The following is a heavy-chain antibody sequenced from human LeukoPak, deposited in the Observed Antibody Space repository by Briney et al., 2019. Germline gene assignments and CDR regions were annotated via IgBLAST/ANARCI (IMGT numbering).Heavy chain of an antibody. CDR2: ITEDGSDK. J-gene: IGHJ3*02. D-gene: IGHD3-22*01. V-gene: IGHV3-7*04. CDR3: TRGGHYSDSGGYYHDAFDI. CDR1: AFTFSSYW. Sequence: GGSLRLSCAAPAFTFSSYWMAWVRQAPPKRPHCAANITEDGSDKYYVESVKGRCTISRDNAKNSLYLQMNSLRAEDTAVYYCTRGGHYSDSGGYYHDAFDIWGRGTVVTVSS.